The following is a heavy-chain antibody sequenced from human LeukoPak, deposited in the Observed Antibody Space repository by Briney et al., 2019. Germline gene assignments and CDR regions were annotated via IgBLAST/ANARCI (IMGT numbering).Heavy chain of an antibody. D-gene: IGHD5-12*01. Sequence: SETLSLTCAVYGGSFSGYYWSWIRQPPGKGLEWIGEINHSGSTNYNPSLKSRVTISVDTSKNQFSLKLSSVTAADTAVYYCARGVSGLSYYYYYMDVWGKGTTVTVSS. CDR1: GGSFSGYY. V-gene: IGHV4-34*01. J-gene: IGHJ6*03. CDR2: INHSGST. CDR3: ARGVSGLSYYYYYMDV.